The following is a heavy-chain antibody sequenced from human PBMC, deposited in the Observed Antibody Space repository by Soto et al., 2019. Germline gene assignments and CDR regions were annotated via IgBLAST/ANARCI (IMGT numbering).Heavy chain of an antibody. D-gene: IGHD3-22*01. J-gene: IGHJ4*02. CDR3: MATSLVVIPG. CDR1: GFTFSGSA. V-gene: IGHV3-73*01. CDR2: IRSKANSYAT. Sequence: GGSLRLSCAASGFTFSGSAMHWVRQASGKGLEWVGRIRSKANSYATAYAASVKGRFTISRDDSKNTAYLQMNSLKTEDTAVYYCMATSLVVIPGGGQGTLVTVSS.